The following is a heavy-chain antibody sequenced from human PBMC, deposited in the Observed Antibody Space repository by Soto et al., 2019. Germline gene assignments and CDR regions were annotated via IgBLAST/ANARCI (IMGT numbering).Heavy chain of an antibody. CDR3: ARDTYSGYDFGL. CDR1: GASVAGGSYY. CDR2: IPSRGRP. Sequence: QVQLRESVPGLVKPSQTLSLTCSVSGASVAGGSYYWSWVRQPPGKGLEWIGYIPSRGRPFYNPSLTSRGTISADTSKNQRSLQLTSVTAADTAVYYCARDTYSGYDFGLWGQGTLVTVSS. J-gene: IGHJ5*02. D-gene: IGHD5-12*01. V-gene: IGHV4-30-4*01.